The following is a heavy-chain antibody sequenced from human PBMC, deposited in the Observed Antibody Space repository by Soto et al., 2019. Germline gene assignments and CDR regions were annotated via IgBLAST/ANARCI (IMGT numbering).Heavy chain of an antibody. CDR3: ARRTGLRYSD. CDR1: GYSFNTYW. Sequence: PGESLKVSCKGSGYSFNTYWIGWVRQMPGKGLEWMGVIYPDDSDIRYSPSFQGQVTISADKSISTAYLQWSSLKASDSGIYYCARRTGLRYSDWGQGTLVTVSS. D-gene: IGHD2-21*01. J-gene: IGHJ4*02. CDR2: IYPDDSDI. V-gene: IGHV5-51*01.